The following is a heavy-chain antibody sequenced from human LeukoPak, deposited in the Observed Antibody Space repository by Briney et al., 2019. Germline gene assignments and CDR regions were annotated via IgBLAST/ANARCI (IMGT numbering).Heavy chain of an antibody. V-gene: IGHV1-2*02. CDR2: INPSSGGT. J-gene: IGHJ5*02. CDR1: GGTFSNYA. CDR3: ARDIAAHNWFDP. D-gene: IGHD6-13*01. Sequence: ASVKVSCKASGGTFSNYAMNWVRQAPGQGLEWMGWINPSSGGTNYAQKFQGRVTMTRDTSISTAYMELSRLRSDDTAVYYCARDIAAHNWFDPWGQGTLVTVSS.